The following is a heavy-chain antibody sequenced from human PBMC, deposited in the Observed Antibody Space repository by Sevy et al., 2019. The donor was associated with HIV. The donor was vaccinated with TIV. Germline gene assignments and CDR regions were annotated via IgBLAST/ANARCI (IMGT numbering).Heavy chain of an antibody. J-gene: IGHJ3*01. CDR3: ARALGYCVVNTCYGGSVNAFDV. V-gene: IGHV3-9*03. D-gene: IGHD2-2*01. CDR2: ISWNSGAI. Sequence: GGSLRLSCAASEFTFSDYAMHWVRQVPGKGLEWVSGISWNSGAIGYADSVQWRFTISRDNAKSSLYLQMISMRVEDLALYYCARALGYCVVNTCYGGSVNAFDVWGQGTMVTVSS. CDR1: EFTFSDYA.